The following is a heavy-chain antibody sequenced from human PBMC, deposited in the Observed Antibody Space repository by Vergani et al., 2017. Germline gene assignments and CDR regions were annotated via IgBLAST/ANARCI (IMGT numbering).Heavy chain of an antibody. CDR3: ARDKYYDSSGYLDAFDI. Sequence: EVQLVESGGVVVQPGGSLRLSCAASGFTFDDYTMHWVRQAPGKGLEWVSLISWDGGSTYYADSVKGRFTISRDNAKNSLYLQMNSLRAEDTAVYYCARDKYYDSSGYLDAFDIWGQGTMVTVSS. CDR1: GFTFDDYT. CDR2: ISWDGGST. V-gene: IGHV3-43*01. J-gene: IGHJ3*02. D-gene: IGHD3-22*01.